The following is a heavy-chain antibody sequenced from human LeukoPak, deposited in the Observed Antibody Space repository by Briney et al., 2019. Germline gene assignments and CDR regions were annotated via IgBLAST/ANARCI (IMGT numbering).Heavy chain of an antibody. J-gene: IGHJ4*02. CDR3: ARGGLWFGELSDY. Sequence: ASVKVSCKASGGTFSSYAISWVRQAPGQGLEWMGGIIPIFGTANYAQKFQGRVTITADESTSTAYMELSSLRSEDTAVYYCARGGLWFGELSDYWGQGTLVTVSS. CDR2: IIPIFGTA. CDR1: GGTFSSYA. D-gene: IGHD3-10*01. V-gene: IGHV1-69*13.